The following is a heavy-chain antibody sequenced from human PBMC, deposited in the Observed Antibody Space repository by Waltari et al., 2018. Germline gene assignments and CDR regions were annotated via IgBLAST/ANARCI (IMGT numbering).Heavy chain of an antibody. CDR2: IFTTPGLV. V-gene: IGHV1-69*04. J-gene: IGHJ3*01. CDR3: TRGEIRVEPNGAFDL. Sequence: QVQLVQSGAEVKTPGSSVNVSCQAPGGTLDNYVIHWVRQAPGHGLEWLGRIFTTPGLVTFAEKFHGRVAFTAHSSTTTAHMELSNLQLDDTAVYFCTRGEIRVEPNGAFDLWGQGTVVAVSS. CDR1: GGTLDNYV. D-gene: IGHD1-26*01.